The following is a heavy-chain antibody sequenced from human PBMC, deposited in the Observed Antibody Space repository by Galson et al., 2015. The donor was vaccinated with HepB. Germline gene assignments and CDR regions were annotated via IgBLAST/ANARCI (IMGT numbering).Heavy chain of an antibody. J-gene: IGHJ4*02. CDR1: GFPFSSYG. D-gene: IGHD5-12*01. CDR2: IWYDGSNK. CDR3: ARDGRATAFDY. V-gene: IGHV3-33*08. Sequence: LRLSCAASGFPFSSYGMHWVRQAPGKGLEWVAVIWYDGSNKYYADSVKGRFTISRDNSKNTLYLQMNSLRAEDTAVYYCARDGRATAFDYWGQGTLVTVSS.